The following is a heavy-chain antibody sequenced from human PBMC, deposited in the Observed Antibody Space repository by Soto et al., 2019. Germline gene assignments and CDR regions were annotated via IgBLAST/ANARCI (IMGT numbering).Heavy chain of an antibody. V-gene: IGHV3-30-3*01. J-gene: IGHJ6*02. Sequence: QVHLVESGGGVVQPGRSLRLSCVASGFTFDTYGIHWVRQAPGKGLQWVALISYEGSNTYYADSVRGRFTISRDNSKNTLYLQMNTLRPEDTGLYYCVRVTPGNNLYYFSGLDFWGQGTSVTVSS. D-gene: IGHD1-1*01. CDR3: VRVTPGNNLYYFSGLDF. CDR1: GFTFDTYG. CDR2: ISYEGSNT.